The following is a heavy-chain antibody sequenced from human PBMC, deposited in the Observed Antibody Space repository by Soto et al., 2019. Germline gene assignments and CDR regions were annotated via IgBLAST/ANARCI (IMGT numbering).Heavy chain of an antibody. CDR3: AKDRGMGYSNFHYYGMDV. CDR2: ISYDGTNK. V-gene: IGHV3-30-3*02. CDR1: GFTLSYYA. J-gene: IGHJ6*02. Sequence: QVPLVESGGGVVQPGRSLRLSCAASGFTLSYYAIHWVRQAPGKGLELVSVISYDGTNKYFSDSGKGRFTISRDNTGNTLYLHMNLLRDDDTAMYYCAKDRGMGYSNFHYYGMDVWCPGTTVTVSS. D-gene: IGHD2-15*01.